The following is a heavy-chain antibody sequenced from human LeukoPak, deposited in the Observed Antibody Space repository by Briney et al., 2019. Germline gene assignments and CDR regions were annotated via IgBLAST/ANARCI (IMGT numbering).Heavy chain of an antibody. CDR3: ARTEVTQYGMDV. J-gene: IGHJ6*02. V-gene: IGHV4-59*05. CDR2: IYYSGST. CDR1: GGSISSYY. Sequence: SETLSLTCTVSGGSISSYYWSWIRQPPGKGLEWIGSIYYSGSTYYNPSLKSRVTISVDTSKNQFSLKLSSVTAADTAVYYCARTEVTQYGMDVWGQGTTVTVSS. D-gene: IGHD5-18*01.